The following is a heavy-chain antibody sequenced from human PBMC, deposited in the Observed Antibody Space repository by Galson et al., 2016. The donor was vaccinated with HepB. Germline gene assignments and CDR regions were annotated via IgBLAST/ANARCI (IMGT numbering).Heavy chain of an antibody. CDR1: GFRFSSSS. CDR2: ISGSDDST. CDR3: AKDVGHNVWGTYRPYAMDV. Sequence: SLRLSCAASGFRFSSSSMTWVRLAPGEGLSWVSTISGSDDSTYYADSVRGRFRISRDNSKNTLYLQMNSLKAEDTAVYYCAKDVGHNVWGTYRPYAMDVWGQGTTVTVSS. V-gene: IGHV3-23*01. D-gene: IGHD3-16*02. J-gene: IGHJ6*02.